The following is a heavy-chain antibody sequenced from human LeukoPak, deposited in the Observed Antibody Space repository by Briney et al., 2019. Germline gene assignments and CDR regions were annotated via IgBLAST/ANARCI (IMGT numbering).Heavy chain of an antibody. CDR1: GFTFSSYW. CDR3: AKVIVVRGVVARGFFDF. V-gene: IGHV3-74*01. D-gene: IGHD3-10*01. J-gene: IGHJ4*02. Sequence: GGSLRLSCAASGFTFSSYWMHWVRQAPGKGLVWVSRINSDGSSTSYADSVKGRFTISRDNAKNTLYLQTNDLRPEDTALYYCAKVIVVRGVVARGFFDFWGQGTLVTVSS. CDR2: INSDGSST.